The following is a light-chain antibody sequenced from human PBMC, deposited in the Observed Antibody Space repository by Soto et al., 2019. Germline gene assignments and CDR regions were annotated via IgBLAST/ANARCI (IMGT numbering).Light chain of an antibody. V-gene: IGKV1-27*01. CDR3: QQRTGE. Sequence: DIQLTQSPASLAASVGDTITITCGASQDISNDVAWYQQKPGKPPKLLISSASSLESGVPPRFRGSGYATPFTLTISSLEPEDFAVYYCQQRTGEFGQGTKVDI. J-gene: IGKJ1*01. CDR2: SAS. CDR1: QDISND.